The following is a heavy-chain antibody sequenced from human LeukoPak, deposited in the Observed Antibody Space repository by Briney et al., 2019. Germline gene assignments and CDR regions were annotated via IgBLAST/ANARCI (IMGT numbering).Heavy chain of an antibody. CDR2: ISGSGGST. V-gene: IGHV3-23*01. CDR1: GFTFSSYA. CDR3: AKDTRYYYDSSGYYYAKPSLYYFDY. D-gene: IGHD3-22*01. Sequence: GGSLRLSCAASGFTFSSYAMSWVRQAPVKGLEWVLAISGSGGSTYYADSVKGRFTISRDNSKNTLYLQMNSLRAEDTAVYYCAKDTRYYYDSSGYYYAKPSLYYFDYWGQGTLVTVSS. J-gene: IGHJ4*02.